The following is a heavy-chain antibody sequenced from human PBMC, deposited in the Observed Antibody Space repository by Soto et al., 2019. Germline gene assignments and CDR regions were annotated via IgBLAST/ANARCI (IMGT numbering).Heavy chain of an antibody. D-gene: IGHD3-22*01. V-gene: IGHV4-30-2*01. CDR3: ASSRYYYDSSGYYYGPGPFDY. CDR2: IYHSGST. CDR1: GGSISSGGYS. Sequence: LSLTCAVSGGSISSGGYSWSWIRQPPGKGLEWIGYIYHSGSTYYNPSLKSRVTISVDRSKNQFSLKLSSVTAADTAVYYCASSRYYYDSSGYYYGPGPFDYWGQGTLVTVSS. J-gene: IGHJ4*02.